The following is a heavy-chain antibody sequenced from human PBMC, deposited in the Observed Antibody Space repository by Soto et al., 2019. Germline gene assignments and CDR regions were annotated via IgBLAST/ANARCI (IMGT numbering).Heavy chain of an antibody. CDR3: ARPLVAPVAGPYYYGMDV. J-gene: IGHJ6*02. Sequence: QIQLVESGGGVVQPGRSLRLSCAASGFTFNTYGFNWVRQAPGKGPEWVAVIWYDGNTKYYADSVKGRFTISRDNLKNTLYLQMNSLTAEDTAVYYCARPLVAPVAGPYYYGMDVWGQGTTVTVSS. CDR2: IWYDGNTK. V-gene: IGHV3-33*01. CDR1: GFTFNTYG. D-gene: IGHD6-19*01.